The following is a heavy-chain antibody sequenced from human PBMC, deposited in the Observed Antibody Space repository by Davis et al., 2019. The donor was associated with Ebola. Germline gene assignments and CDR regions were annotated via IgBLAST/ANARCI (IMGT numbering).Heavy chain of an antibody. J-gene: IGHJ2*01. D-gene: IGHD2-15*01. V-gene: IGHV3-66*01. CDR3: ARDRSGSGHFDL. Sequence: GGSLRLSCAASGFTVSSNYMSWVRQAPGKGLEWVSVIYSGGSTYYADSVKGRFTISRDNSKNTLNLQMNSLRAEDTAVYYCARDRSGSGHFDLWGRGTLVTVSS. CDR2: IYSGGST. CDR1: GFTVSSNY.